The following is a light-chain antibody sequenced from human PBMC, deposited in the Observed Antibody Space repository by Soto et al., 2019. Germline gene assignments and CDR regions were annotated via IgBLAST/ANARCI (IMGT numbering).Light chain of an antibody. CDR1: SSDVGGYNY. V-gene: IGLV2-14*03. CDR3: SSYTSTTTRV. J-gene: IGLJ1*01. CDR2: EVS. Sequence: QSVLTQPASVSGSPGQSITISCTGTSSDVGGYNYVSWYQQHPGKGPKLMIYEVSNRPSGVSNRFSGSKSGNTATLTISGLQAEDEADYYCSSYTSTTTRVFGTGIKVTX.